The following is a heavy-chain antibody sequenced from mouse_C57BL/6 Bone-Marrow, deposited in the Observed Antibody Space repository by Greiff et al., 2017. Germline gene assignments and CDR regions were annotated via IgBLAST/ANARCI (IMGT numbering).Heavy chain of an antibody. J-gene: IGHJ4*01. V-gene: IGHV1-64*01. D-gene: IGHD2-4*01. Sequence: VKLQQPGAELVKPGASVKLSCKASGYTFTSYWMHWVKQRPGQGLEWIGMIHPNSGSTNYNEKFKSKATLTVDKSSSTAYMQLSSLTSEDSAVYYCAYDYDWAMDYWGQGTSVTVSS. CDR3: AYDYDWAMDY. CDR2: IHPNSGST. CDR1: GYTFTSYW.